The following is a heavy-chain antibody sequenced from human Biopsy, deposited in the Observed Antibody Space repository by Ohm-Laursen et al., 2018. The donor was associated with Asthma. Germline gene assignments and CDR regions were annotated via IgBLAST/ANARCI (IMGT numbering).Heavy chain of an antibody. CDR2: IYYSGST. D-gene: IGHD2-21*02. CDR3: ARGISRVTGLFDHFDS. CDR1: GVSISSDY. J-gene: IGHJ4*02. V-gene: IGHV4-59*01. Sequence: GTLSLTCSVSGVSISSDYWSWIRQPPGKGLEWIGHIYYSGSTNYQPSLKSRVTTSVDTSKNQFSLKLRSVTAADAAVYYCARGISRVTGLFDHFDSWGQGTLVTVSS.